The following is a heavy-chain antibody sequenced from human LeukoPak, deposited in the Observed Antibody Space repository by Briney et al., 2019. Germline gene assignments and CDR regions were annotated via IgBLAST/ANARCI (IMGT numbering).Heavy chain of an antibody. Sequence: PSETLSLTCTVSGDSISTSSYYWGCIRQPPGKGLEWLGSIYYSGSTYYNPSLKSQVTISVDTSKNQFSLNLYSVTAADTAVFYCARSYYYDYRQIDYWGQGTLVTVSS. CDR3: ARSYYYDYRQIDY. V-gene: IGHV4-39*01. J-gene: IGHJ4*02. D-gene: IGHD3-22*01. CDR1: GDSISTSSYY. CDR2: IYYSGST.